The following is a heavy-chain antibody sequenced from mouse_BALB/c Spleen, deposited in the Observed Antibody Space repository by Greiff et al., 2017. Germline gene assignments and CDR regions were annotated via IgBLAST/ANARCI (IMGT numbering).Heavy chain of an antibody. CDR3: APTMITTRWIAMDY. V-gene: IGHV5-9*03. D-gene: IGHD2-4*01. J-gene: IGHJ4*01. Sequence: EVKLVESGGGLVKPGGSLKLSCAASGFTFSSYTMSWVRQTPEKRLEWVATISSGGGNTYYPDSVKGRFTISRDNAKNNLYLQMSSLRSEDTAVYYCAPTMITTRWIAMDYWGQGTSVTVSS. CDR1: GFTFSSYT. CDR2: ISSGGGNT.